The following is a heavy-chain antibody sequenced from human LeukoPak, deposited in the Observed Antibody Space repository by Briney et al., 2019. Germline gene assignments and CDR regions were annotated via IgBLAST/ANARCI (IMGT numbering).Heavy chain of an antibody. CDR1: GYTFTSYD. CDR3: ARGGLRYIDWLLSPAALDY. J-gene: IGHJ4*02. Sequence: GASVKVSCKASGYTFTSYDINWVRQASGQGLEWMGWMNPNSGNTASAQKFQGRVTMTRNTSISTAYMELTGLRSEDTAMYYCARGGLRYIDWLLSPAALDYWGQGTLVTVSS. CDR2: MNPNSGNT. D-gene: IGHD3-9*01. V-gene: IGHV1-8*01.